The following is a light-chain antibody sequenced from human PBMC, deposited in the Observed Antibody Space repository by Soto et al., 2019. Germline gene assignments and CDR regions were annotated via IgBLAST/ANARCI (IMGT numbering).Light chain of an antibody. J-gene: IGKJ4*01. CDR2: GGS. CDR3: HQYGSSPLT. V-gene: IGKV3-20*01. CDR1: QSIRSSS. Sequence: EIVLTQSPGTLSLSPGERATLSCRASQSIRSSSLAWYQQKPGQAPRPLIYGGSSRATGIPDRFSGGGSGTDFSLTISRLETEDFSVYYCHQYGSSPLTFGGGTKVDIK.